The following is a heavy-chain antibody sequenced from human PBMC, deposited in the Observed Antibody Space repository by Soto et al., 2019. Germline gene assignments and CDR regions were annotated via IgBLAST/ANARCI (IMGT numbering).Heavy chain of an antibody. V-gene: IGHV3-30*18. J-gene: IGHJ4*02. CDR3: AKDFYSGSDPSYFDY. CDR2: ISYDRSNK. D-gene: IGHD5-12*01. CDR1: GFTFSSHG. Sequence: QVQLVESGGGVVQPGRSLRLSCAASGFTFSSHGMHWVRQAPGKGLEWVAVISYDRSNKYYADSVKGRFTISRDNSKNTLYLQMNSLRAEDTAVYYCAKDFYSGSDPSYFDYWGQGTLVTVSS.